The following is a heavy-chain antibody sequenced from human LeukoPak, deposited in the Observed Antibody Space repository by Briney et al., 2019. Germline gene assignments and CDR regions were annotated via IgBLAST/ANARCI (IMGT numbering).Heavy chain of an antibody. Sequence: SETLSLTCTVSGGSISSSSYYWGWIRQPPGKGLEWIGSIYYSGSTYYNPSLKSRVTISVDTSKNQFSLKLSSVTAADMAVYYCARDLGGEWNAFDIWGQGTMVTVSS. J-gene: IGHJ3*02. CDR3: ARDLGGEWNAFDI. D-gene: IGHD3-16*01. CDR1: GGSISSSSYY. CDR2: IYYSGST. V-gene: IGHV4-39*07.